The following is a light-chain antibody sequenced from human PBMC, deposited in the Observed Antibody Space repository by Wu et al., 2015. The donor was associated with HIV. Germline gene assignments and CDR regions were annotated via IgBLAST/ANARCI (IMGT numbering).Light chain of an antibody. CDR1: QSIGNS. J-gene: IGKJ4*01. CDR3: QQYVDRRLT. V-gene: IGKV3-15*01. Sequence: VMTQSPATVSVCPGERVTLSCRASQSIGNSLAWYQQKPGQSPRLLVYGAFTTATGVPARFSGSGFGTAFTLTITSLQPEDVGLYFCQQYVDRRLTFGGGTKVEV. CDR2: GAF.